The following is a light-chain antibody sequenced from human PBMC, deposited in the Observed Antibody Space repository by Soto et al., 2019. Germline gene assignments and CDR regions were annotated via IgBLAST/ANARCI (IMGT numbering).Light chain of an antibody. CDR3: QQGNSTPYT. V-gene: IGKV1-39*01. J-gene: IGKJ5*01. CDR1: QTISRY. CDR2: DAS. Sequence: ASQTISRYLNWWQQKXGKARKLLIYDASXLRSGVAARFSGSGSATDFTLNISSLQPEDFATYYCQQGNSTPYTFGQGTRMDIK.